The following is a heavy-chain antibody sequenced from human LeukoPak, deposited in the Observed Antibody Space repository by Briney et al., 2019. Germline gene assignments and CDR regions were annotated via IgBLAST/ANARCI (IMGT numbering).Heavy chain of an antibody. CDR1: GYTLTSYG. Sequence: GASVKVSCKASGYTLTSYGISCVRQATGQGLQWMGWISTYNDNTNYAQKLQGRVTMTTDTSTSTAYMELRSLRSDDTAVYYCARVVPCSGGSCLLDYWGQGTLVTVSS. CDR2: ISTYNDNT. D-gene: IGHD2-15*01. V-gene: IGHV1-18*01. J-gene: IGHJ4*02. CDR3: ARVVPCSGGSCLLDY.